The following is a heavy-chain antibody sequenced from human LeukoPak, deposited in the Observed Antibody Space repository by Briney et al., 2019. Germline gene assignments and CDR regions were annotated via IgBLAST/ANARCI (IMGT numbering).Heavy chain of an antibody. CDR2: ISNSANTI. D-gene: IGHD3-22*01. J-gene: IGHJ4*01. CDR3: VRGPDYYYDSSGSFDY. CDR1: GFTFSDHY. V-gene: IGHV3-11*04. Sequence: GGSLRLSCAVSGFTFSDHYFAWIRQAPGKGLEWISYISNSANTIYYADSARGRFTISRDNAKNSLFLQTNSLRVEDTAVYYCVRGPDYYYDSSGSFDYWGHGTLVTVS.